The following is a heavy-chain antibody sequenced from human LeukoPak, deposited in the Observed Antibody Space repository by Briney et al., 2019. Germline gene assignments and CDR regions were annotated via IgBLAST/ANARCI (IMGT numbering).Heavy chain of an antibody. CDR3: AKDQGYTYGHSFDY. Sequence: PGRSLRLSCAASGFTFGSYGMHWVRQAPGKGLEWVALISYDGSKEYYGDSVKGRFTISRDNSKNTLYLQMNSLRAEDTAVYYCAKDQGYTYGHSFDYWGQGTLVTVSS. V-gene: IGHV3-30*18. CDR2: ISYDGSKE. D-gene: IGHD5-18*01. CDR1: GFTFGSYG. J-gene: IGHJ4*02.